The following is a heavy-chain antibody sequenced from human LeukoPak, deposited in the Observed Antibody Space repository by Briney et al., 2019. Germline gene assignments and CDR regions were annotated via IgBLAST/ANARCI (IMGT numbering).Heavy chain of an antibody. V-gene: IGHV3-30*03. Sequence: PWGSLRLSCAASGFSFSNYGMHWVRQAPGKGLEWVAVISYDGSKKYYADSVKGRFTISRDNSKNTLYLQMNSLRAEDTAVYYCARGRGYGGNSDWTDESGPEFDYWGQGTLVTVSS. CDR1: GFSFSNYG. CDR3: ARGRGYGGNSDWTDESGPEFDY. J-gene: IGHJ4*02. D-gene: IGHD4-23*01. CDR2: ISYDGSKK.